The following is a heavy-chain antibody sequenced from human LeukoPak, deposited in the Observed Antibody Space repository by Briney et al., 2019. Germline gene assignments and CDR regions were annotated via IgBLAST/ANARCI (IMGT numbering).Heavy chain of an antibody. CDR3: ASLGYCSSTSCYKGVQAFDI. CDR2: IYHSGST. J-gene: IGHJ3*02. CDR1: GYSISGGYY. D-gene: IGHD2-2*02. V-gene: IGHV4-38-2*02. Sequence: SETLSLTCTVSGYSISGGYYWGWIRQPPGKGLEWIGSIYHSGSTYYNPSLKSRVTISVDTSKNQFSLKLSSVTAADTAVYYCASLGYCSSTSCYKGVQAFDIWGQGTMVTVSS.